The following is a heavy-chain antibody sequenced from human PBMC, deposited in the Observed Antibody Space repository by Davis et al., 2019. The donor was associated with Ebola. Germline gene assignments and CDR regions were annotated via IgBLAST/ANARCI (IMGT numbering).Heavy chain of an antibody. CDR1: GGTFSSYA. J-gene: IGHJ3*02. V-gene: IGHV1-46*01. Sequence: ASVKVSCKASGGTFSSYAISWVRQAPGQGLEWMGIINPSGGSTSYAQKFQGRVTMTRDTSTSTVYMELSSLRSEDTAVYYCARFLSGSYYRGNDAFDIWGQGTMVTVSS. D-gene: IGHD1-26*01. CDR2: INPSGGST. CDR3: ARFLSGSYYRGNDAFDI.